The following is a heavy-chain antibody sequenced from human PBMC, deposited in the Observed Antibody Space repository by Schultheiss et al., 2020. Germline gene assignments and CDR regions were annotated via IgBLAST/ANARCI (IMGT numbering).Heavy chain of an antibody. CDR2: IKQDGSEK. D-gene: IGHD1-1*01. CDR3: VATGNQGY. Sequence: GGSLRLSCAASGFTFSSYGMHWVRQAPGKGLEWVANIKQDGSEKYYVDSVKGRFTLSRDNSKNTLYLQMNSLRAEDTAVYYCVATGNQGYWGQGTLVTVSS. J-gene: IGHJ4*02. V-gene: IGHV3-7*03. CDR1: GFTFSSYG.